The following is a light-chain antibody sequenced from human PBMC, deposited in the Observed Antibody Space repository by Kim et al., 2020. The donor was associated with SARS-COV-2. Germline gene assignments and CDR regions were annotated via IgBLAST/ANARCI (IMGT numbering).Light chain of an antibody. Sequence: GQSVTISGTGNSSDVGSYNRVSWYQQPPGTAPKLMIYEVSTRPSGVPDRFSGSKSGNTASLTISGLQAEDEADYYCSSYTSSSTVVFGGGTQLTVL. CDR1: SSDVGSYNR. J-gene: IGLJ2*01. V-gene: IGLV2-18*02. CDR2: EVS. CDR3: SSYTSSSTVV.